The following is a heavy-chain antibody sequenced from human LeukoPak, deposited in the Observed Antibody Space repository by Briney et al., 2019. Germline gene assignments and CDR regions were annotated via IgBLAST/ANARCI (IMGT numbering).Heavy chain of an antibody. D-gene: IGHD3-10*01. CDR1: GFTFSYYT. Sequence: PGGSLRLSCAASGFTFSYYTMNWVRQAPGKGLEWVSSISSSSSYIYYADSVKGRFTISRDNAKNSLSLQMNSLRAEDTAVYYCARAKPKNMVRGLIMRRESRYYFDYWGQGTLVTVSS. CDR3: ARAKPKNMVRGLIMRRESRYYFDY. V-gene: IGHV3-21*06. CDR2: ISSSSSYI. J-gene: IGHJ4*02.